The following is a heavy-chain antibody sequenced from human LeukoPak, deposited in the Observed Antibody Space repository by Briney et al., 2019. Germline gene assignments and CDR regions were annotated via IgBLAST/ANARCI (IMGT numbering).Heavy chain of an antibody. D-gene: IGHD2-15*01. Sequence: GESLKISCKGSGYRFTSDWIGWVRQMPGKGLEWMGIIYPGDSDTRYSPSFQGQVTISADKSVNTAYLQWSSLKASDTAMYYCARLSGRVVCSAGSCYIDSWGQGTLITVSS. CDR1: GYRFTSDW. V-gene: IGHV5-51*01. CDR2: IYPGDSDT. J-gene: IGHJ4*02. CDR3: ARLSGRVVCSAGSCYIDS.